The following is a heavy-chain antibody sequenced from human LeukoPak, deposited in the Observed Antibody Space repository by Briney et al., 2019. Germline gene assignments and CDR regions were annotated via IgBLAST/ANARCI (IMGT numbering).Heavy chain of an antibody. J-gene: IGHJ4*02. CDR3: AKFETRGPRSEDN. CDR2: ISGRSTYI. V-gene: IGHV3-21*01. Sequence: GGSLRLSCAGSGFTFSDYSMNWVRQAPGKGLEWVSSISGRSTYILYADSVKGRFTISRDDAKNSVYLQMSSLRAEDTAVYYCAKFETRGPRSEDNWGQGTLVTVSS. CDR1: GFTFSDYS. D-gene: IGHD1-14*01.